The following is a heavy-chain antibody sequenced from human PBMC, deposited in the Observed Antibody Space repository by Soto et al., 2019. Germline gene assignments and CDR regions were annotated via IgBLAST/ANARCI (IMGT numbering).Heavy chain of an antibody. CDR2: ICSSSSYI. V-gene: IGHV3-21*01. J-gene: IGHJ3*02. Sequence: GGSLRLSCAASGFTFSSYSMNWVRQAPGKGLEWVLSICSSSSYIYFADLVKGRFTISRDNAKNLLYLQMNSLRAEDTAVYYCATSPSLRFLEWLFEAFDIWGQGTMVTVSS. D-gene: IGHD3-3*01. CDR1: GFTFSSYS. CDR3: ATSPSLRFLEWLFEAFDI.